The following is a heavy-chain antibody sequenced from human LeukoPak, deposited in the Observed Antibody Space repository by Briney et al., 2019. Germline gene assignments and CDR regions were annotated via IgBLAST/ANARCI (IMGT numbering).Heavy chain of an antibody. CDR2: ITPFNGNT. CDR1: GYTFTYRY. V-gene: IGHV1-45*02. D-gene: IGHD3-10*01. Sequence: GASVKVSCKASGYTFTYRYLHWVRQAPGQALEWMGWITPFNGNTNYAQKFQDRVTITRDRSVSTAYMELSSLRSEDTAMYYCAALRGYGSGSYGLDPWGQGTLVTVSS. CDR3: AALRGYGSGSYGLDP. J-gene: IGHJ5*02.